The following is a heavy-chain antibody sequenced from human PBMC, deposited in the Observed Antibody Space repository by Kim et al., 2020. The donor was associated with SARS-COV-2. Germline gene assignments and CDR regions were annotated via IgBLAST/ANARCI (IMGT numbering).Heavy chain of an antibody. CDR3: AREGGSGCYYNLNRFDP. CDR2: IYYSGST. D-gene: IGHD3-10*01. CDR1: GGSISSYY. V-gene: IGHV4-59*13. J-gene: IGHJ5*02. Sequence: SETLSLTCTVSGGSISSYYWSWIRQPPGKGLEWIGYIYYSGSTNYNPYLKSRGTISADTSKNQFSLKLSSVTAADTAVYYCAREGGSGCYYNLNRFDPWGQGTLVTVSS.